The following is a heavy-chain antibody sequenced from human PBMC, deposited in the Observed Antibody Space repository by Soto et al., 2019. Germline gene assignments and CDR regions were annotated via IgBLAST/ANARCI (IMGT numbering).Heavy chain of an antibody. CDR2: IYWNDDK. CDR1: GFSLSTSGVG. CDR3: AHRHSGSYYGTWIAYFDY. J-gene: IGHJ4*02. Sequence: SGPTLVNPTQTLTLTCTFSGFSLSTSGVGVGWIRQPPGKALEWLALIYWNDDKRYSPSLKSRLTITKDTSKNQVVLTMTNMDPVDTATYYCAHRHSGSYYGTWIAYFDYWGQGTLVTVSS. V-gene: IGHV2-5*01. D-gene: IGHD1-26*01.